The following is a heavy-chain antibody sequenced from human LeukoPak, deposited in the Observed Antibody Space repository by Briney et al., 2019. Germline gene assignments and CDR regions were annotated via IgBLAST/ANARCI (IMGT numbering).Heavy chain of an antibody. CDR3: TRGADGSGRFDY. CDR2: IRSKAYGCTT. J-gene: IGHJ4*02. D-gene: IGHD3-10*01. V-gene: IGHV3-49*03. Sequence: GGSLRLSCTASGFTFGDYAMSWFRQAPGKGLEWVGFIRSKAYGCTTEYAASVKGRFTISRDDSKSIAYLQMNSLKTEDTTVYYCTRGADGSGRFDYWGQGTLVTVSS. CDR1: GFTFGDYA.